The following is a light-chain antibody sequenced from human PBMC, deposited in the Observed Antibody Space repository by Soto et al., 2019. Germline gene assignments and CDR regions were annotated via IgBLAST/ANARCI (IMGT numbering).Light chain of an antibody. Sequence: EIVMTQSPGTLSVFPGERVTLSCRASQSVSGYLDWFQQKPGQAPRLLIYGASTRALGIQARFSGSGSGTEFTLTISSLQPEDFATYYCQQLNSYPRTFGQGTKGDIK. CDR2: GAS. J-gene: IGKJ1*01. CDR1: QSVSGY. CDR3: QQLNSYPRT. V-gene: IGKV3-15*01.